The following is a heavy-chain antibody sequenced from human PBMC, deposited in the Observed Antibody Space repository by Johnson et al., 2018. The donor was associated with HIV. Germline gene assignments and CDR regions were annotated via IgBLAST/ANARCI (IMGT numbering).Heavy chain of an antibody. D-gene: IGHD3-10*01. Sequence: QVQLVESGGGVVQPGGSLRLSCTASGFTFSSYGMHWVRQAPGKGLEWVAFIRFDGSNEYYLDSVKGRFTISRDNSKNTLYLQMNSLIPEDTAVYYCCYGSGTYDGPAFDIWGQGTVVIVSS. CDR1: GFTFSSYG. CDR2: IRFDGSNE. V-gene: IGHV3-30*02. CDR3: CYGSGTYDGPAFDI. J-gene: IGHJ3*02.